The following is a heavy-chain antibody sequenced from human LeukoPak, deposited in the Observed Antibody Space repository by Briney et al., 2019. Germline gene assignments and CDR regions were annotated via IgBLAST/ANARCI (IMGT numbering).Heavy chain of an antibody. V-gene: IGHV3-30*18. CDR3: AKVFLSGTARVGAIDY. CDR1: GFTFSSYG. D-gene: IGHD1-26*01. J-gene: IGHJ4*02. CDR2: ISYDGSNK. Sequence: GRSLRLSCAASGFTFSSYGMHWVRQAPGKGLEWVAVISYDGSNKYYADSVKGRFTISRDNSKNTLYLQMNSLRAEDTAVYYCAKVFLSGTARVGAIDYWGQGTLVTVSS.